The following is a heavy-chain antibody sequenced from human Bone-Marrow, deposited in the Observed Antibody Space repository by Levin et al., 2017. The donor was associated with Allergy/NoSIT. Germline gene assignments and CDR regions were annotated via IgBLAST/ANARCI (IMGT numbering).Heavy chain of an antibody. CDR3: ARLTGYANDWYFDL. J-gene: IGHJ2*01. V-gene: IGHV3-21*01. CDR1: GFTFSSYT. D-gene: IGHD5-12*01. Sequence: KPGGSLRLSCAASGFTFSSYTINWVRQAPGKGLEWVSSISSGGSYIYYGDSVKGRFTISRDNAKNSLYLQMNSLRAQDTAVYYCARLTGYANDWYFDLWGRGTLVTVSS. CDR2: ISSGGSYI.